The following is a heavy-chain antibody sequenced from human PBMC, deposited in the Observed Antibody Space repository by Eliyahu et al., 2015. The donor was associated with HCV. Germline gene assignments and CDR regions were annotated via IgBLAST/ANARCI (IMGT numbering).Heavy chain of an antibody. Sequence: QVQLQQWGAGLLKPSETLSLTCAVYGGSFSGYYWSWIRQPPGKGLEWIGEINPRWNPKHTPSLKSRVTISVDTSKNQFSLKLSSVTAADTAVYYCARGNNGSYLSWFDPWGQGTLVTVSS. V-gene: IGHV4-34*01. D-gene: IGHD1-26*01. CDR1: GGSFSGYY. J-gene: IGHJ5*02. CDR3: ARGNNGSYLSWFDP. CDR2: INPRWNP.